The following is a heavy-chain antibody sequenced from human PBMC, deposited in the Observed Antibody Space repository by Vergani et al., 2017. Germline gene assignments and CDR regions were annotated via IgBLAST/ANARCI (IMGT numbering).Heavy chain of an antibody. Sequence: VQLVESGGGVVQPGGSLRLSCAASGFTFSSYSMNWVRQAPGKGLEWVSSISSSSSYIYYADSVKGRFTISRDNAKNSLYLQMNSLRAEDTAVYYCARIRAARRWDWFDPWGQGTLVTVSS. V-gene: IGHV3-21*01. CDR2: ISSSSSYI. CDR3: ARIRAARRWDWFDP. D-gene: IGHD6-6*01. J-gene: IGHJ5*02. CDR1: GFTFSSYS.